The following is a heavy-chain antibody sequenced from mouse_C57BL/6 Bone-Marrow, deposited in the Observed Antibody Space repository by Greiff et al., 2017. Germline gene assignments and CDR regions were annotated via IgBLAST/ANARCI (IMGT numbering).Heavy chain of an antibody. CDR3: ARGGSTVVRRYFDY. CDR2: INPNYGTT. D-gene: IGHD1-1*01. J-gene: IGHJ2*01. V-gene: IGHV1-39*01. CDR1: GYSFTDYN. Sequence: VQLQQSGPELVKPGASVKISCKASGYSFTDYNMNWVKQSNGKSLEWIGVINPNYGTTSYNQKFKGKATLTVDQSSSTAYMQLNSLTSEDSAVYYWARGGSTVVRRYFDYWGQGTTLTVAS.